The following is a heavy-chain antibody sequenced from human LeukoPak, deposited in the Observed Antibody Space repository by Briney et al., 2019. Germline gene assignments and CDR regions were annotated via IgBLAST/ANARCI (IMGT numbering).Heavy chain of an antibody. Sequence: GGSLRLSCAASGFTFSSYEMNWVRQAPGKGLEWVSYISSGSITIHYADSVKGRFTISRDNAKNSLYLQMNSLRDEDTAVYYCARASYYYDGGGHPLLGYWGQGTLVTVSS. D-gene: IGHD3-22*01. CDR2: ISSGSITI. J-gene: IGHJ4*02. CDR3: ARASYYYDGGGHPLLGY. V-gene: IGHV3-48*03. CDR1: GFTFSSYE.